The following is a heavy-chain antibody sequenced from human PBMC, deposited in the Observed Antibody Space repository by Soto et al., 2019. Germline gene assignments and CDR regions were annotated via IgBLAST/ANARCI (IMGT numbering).Heavy chain of an antibody. J-gene: IGHJ4*02. CDR2: ISYDGSNK. Sequence: VGSLRLSCATSGFTFNNYGIHWVRQAPGKGLEWVALISYDGSNKYYADSVKGRFTISRDNSKNTLYLQMNSLRAEDTAMYYCAKDAPYYYDSSGYYGPFDYWGQGTLVTVSS. D-gene: IGHD3-22*01. V-gene: IGHV3-30*18. CDR1: GFTFNNYG. CDR3: AKDAPYYYDSSGYYGPFDY.